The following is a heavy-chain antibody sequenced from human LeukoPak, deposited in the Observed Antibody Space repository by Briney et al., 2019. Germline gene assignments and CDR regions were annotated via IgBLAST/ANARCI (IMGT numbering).Heavy chain of an antibody. CDR2: INSDGIHT. D-gene: IGHD6-6*01. CDR1: GFTLCCIT. J-gene: IGHJ4*02. V-gene: IGHV3-21*01. Sequence: GGTLRLSFSASGFTLCCITMNWVPPAPGKGLEWVFSINSDGIHTFYADPVKGRFTISRANDKNSLCLQMNSLRDEDTAVYYCSKDRPRSSFDYWGQGILVTVSS. CDR3: SKDRPRSSFDY.